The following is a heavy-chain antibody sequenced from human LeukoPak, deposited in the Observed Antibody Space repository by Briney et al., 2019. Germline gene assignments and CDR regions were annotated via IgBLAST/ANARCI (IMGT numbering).Heavy chain of an antibody. CDR1: GFTISTYW. V-gene: IGHV3-7*03. CDR3: AKENCSGGSCYSVY. D-gene: IGHD2-15*01. CDR2: TNQEGSEK. Sequence: SGGSLRLSCAASGFTISTYWMSWVRQAPGKGLEWVANTNQEGSEKYYVDSVKGRFTISRDNSKNTLYLQMNSLRAEDTAVYYCAKENCSGGSCYSVYWGQGTLVTVSS. J-gene: IGHJ4*02.